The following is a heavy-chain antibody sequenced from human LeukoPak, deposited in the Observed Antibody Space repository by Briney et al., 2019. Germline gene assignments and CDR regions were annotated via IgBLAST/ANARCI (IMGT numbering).Heavy chain of an antibody. CDR2: VNSDGRST. D-gene: IGHD1-26*01. CDR1: GFTFSSYY. CDR3: ARPGSYLNDY. V-gene: IGHV3-74*01. J-gene: IGHJ4*02. Sequence: GGSLRLSCAASGFTFSSYYMHWVRQAAGKGMVWVSRVNSDGRSTRYADSVKGRFTISRDNAKNSLHLQMNSLRAEDTAVYYCARPGSYLNDYWGQGTQVTVSP.